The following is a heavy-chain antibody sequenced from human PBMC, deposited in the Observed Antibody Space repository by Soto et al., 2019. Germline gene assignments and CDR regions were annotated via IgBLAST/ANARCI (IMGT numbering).Heavy chain of an antibody. CDR2: INNGGDNI. CDR1: GFTFNNYA. Sequence: GSLRLSCAASGFTFNNYAMSWVRQAPGKGLEWVSSINNGGDNIYYADSVKGRFTIPRDNSKNTLYLQMNSLRAEDTAVYYCAKKQSITMIVVVIESGGFDYWGQGTLVTVSS. CDR3: AKKQSITMIVVVIESGGFDY. V-gene: IGHV3-23*01. D-gene: IGHD3-22*01. J-gene: IGHJ4*02.